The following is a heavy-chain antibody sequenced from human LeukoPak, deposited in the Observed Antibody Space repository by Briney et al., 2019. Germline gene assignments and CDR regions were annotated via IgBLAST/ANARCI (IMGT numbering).Heavy chain of an antibody. CDR1: GFTFSSYA. CDR2: IIGSGTST. D-gene: IGHD2-2*01. CDR3: ATMYCSSTSCPTHFDY. J-gene: IGHJ4*02. V-gene: IGHV3-23*01. Sequence: GGSLRLSCAPSGFTFSSYAMSWVRQAPGKGLEWVSGIIGSGTSTYYADSVKGRFTVSRDNAKNSLYLQMNSLRAEDTAMYYCATMYCSSTSCPTHFDYWGQGTLVTVSS.